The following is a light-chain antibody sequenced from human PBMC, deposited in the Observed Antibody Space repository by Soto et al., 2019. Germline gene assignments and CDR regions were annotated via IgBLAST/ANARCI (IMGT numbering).Light chain of an antibody. Sequence: EIAMTQSPATLSLSPGERATLSCRASQSVSSYLAWYQQKPGQAPRLLIYGASTRATGIPARFSGSGSGTEFTLTISSLQSEDFAVYYCQQYNNWPGTFGQGTKVDIK. CDR1: QSVSSY. J-gene: IGKJ1*01. V-gene: IGKV3-15*01. CDR2: GAS. CDR3: QQYNNWPGT.